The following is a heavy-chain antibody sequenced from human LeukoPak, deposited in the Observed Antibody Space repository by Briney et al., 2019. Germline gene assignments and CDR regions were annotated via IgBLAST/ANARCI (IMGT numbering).Heavy chain of an antibody. CDR3: ARDWGSSYALYYFDY. V-gene: IGHV3-30-3*01. J-gene: IGHJ4*02. CDR1: GFTFSSYA. Sequence: GGSLRLSCAASGFTFSSYAMHWVRQAPGKGLEWVAVISYEGSNKYYADSVKGRFTISRDNSKNTLYLQMNSLRAEDTAVYYCARDWGSSYALYYFDYWGQGTLVTVSS. CDR2: ISYEGSNK. D-gene: IGHD3-16*01.